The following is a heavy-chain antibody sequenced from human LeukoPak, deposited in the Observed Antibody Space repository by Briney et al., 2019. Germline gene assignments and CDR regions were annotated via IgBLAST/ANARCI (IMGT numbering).Heavy chain of an antibody. Sequence: GGSLRLSCAASGFTFSGSAMHWVRQASGKGLEWVGRTRSKANSYATAYAASVKGRFTISRDDSKNTAYLQMNSLKTEDTAVYYCTRNDDFWSGYSLTWGQGTLVTVSS. D-gene: IGHD3-3*01. CDR2: TRSKANSYAT. CDR1: GFTFSGSA. J-gene: IGHJ5*02. CDR3: TRNDDFWSGYSLT. V-gene: IGHV3-73*01.